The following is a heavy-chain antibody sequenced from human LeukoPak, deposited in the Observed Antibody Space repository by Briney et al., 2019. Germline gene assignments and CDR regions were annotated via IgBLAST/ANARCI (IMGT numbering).Heavy chain of an antibody. CDR2: FYPGDSTT. CDR1: GYSFTSYW. D-gene: IGHD6-19*01. J-gene: IGHJ4*02. V-gene: IGHV5-51*01. Sequence: GESLKISCQGSGYSFTSYWIGWVRQMPGKGLEWMGMFYPGDSTTRYSPSFQGQVTISADKSTSTAYLQWSSLKASDSAMYYCARHRGDLGSRGWYEEVYWGQGTLVTVSS. CDR3: ARHRGDLGSRGWYEEVY.